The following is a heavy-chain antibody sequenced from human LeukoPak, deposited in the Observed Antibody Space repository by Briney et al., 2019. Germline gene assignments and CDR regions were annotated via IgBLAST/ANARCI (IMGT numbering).Heavy chain of an antibody. D-gene: IGHD5-24*01. CDR2: ISGSGSST. V-gene: IGHV3-23*01. CDR3: AKSTKVSAFDI. Sequence: GGSLRLSCAASGFTFSSYAMSWGRQAPGERLEWGSAISGSGSSTYYADSVKGRFTIPRDNFKNTLYLQMNSLRAEDTAVYYCAKSTKVSAFDIWGQGTMVTVSS. CDR1: GFTFSSYA. J-gene: IGHJ3*02.